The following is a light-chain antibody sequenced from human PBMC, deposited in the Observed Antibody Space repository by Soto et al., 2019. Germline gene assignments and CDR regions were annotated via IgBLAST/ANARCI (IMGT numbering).Light chain of an antibody. CDR2: DAS. CDR1: QSIGTL. V-gene: IGKV1-5*01. Sequence: DIQMTQSPSTLSASLGAKVTITCRASQSIGTLLAWYQQTPGRAPNLLIYDASSLQSGVPSRFSGSGSGTEFTLTISSLQPDDFATYLCQQFKTYPITFGQGTRLEIK. J-gene: IGKJ5*01. CDR3: QQFKTYPIT.